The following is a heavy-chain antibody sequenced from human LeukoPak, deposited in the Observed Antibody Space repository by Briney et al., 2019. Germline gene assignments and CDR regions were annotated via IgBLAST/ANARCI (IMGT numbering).Heavy chain of an antibody. CDR3: ATDRDNSDWQKRFDS. Sequence: GGSMRLSCAASGFTFSTYWMNWYRQAPGKGLEWVGNINQDASEINYVDSVRGRFTISRDNAKNSLHLQMNSLRAEDTAVYYCATDRDNSDWQKRFDSWGQGTLVTVSS. D-gene: IGHD2-21*02. CDR1: GFTFSTYW. J-gene: IGHJ4*02. V-gene: IGHV3-7*01. CDR2: INQDASEI.